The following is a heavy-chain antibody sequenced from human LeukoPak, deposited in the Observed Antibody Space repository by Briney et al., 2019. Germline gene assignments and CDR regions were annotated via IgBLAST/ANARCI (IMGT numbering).Heavy chain of an antibody. V-gene: IGHV4-4*02. Sequence: SGTLSLTCAVSGGSISSSYWWTWVRQPPGKGLEWIGEIYHSGSTNYNPSLKSRLTISVDKSKNQFSLKLSSVTAADTAVYYCARDYRSGGQPYPMFDYWGQGTLVTVSS. D-gene: IGHD3-16*02. CDR2: IYHSGST. J-gene: IGHJ4*02. CDR3: ARDYRSGGQPYPMFDY. CDR1: GGSISSSYW.